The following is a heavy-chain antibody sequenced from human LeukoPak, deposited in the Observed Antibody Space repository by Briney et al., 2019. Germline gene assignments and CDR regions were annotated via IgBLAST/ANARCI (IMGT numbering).Heavy chain of an antibody. Sequence: SETLSLTCAVYGGAFSSYYWSWIRQPPGKGLEWIGQIDHSGSTNFNPSLKSRVTMSVDTTKKRVSLNLNSVTAAHTAVYYCARVLLVTPVAAFDVWGQGTMVAVSS. CDR1: GGAFSSYY. D-gene: IGHD4-23*01. CDR3: ARVLLVTPVAAFDV. CDR2: IDHSGST. V-gene: IGHV4-34*01. J-gene: IGHJ3*01.